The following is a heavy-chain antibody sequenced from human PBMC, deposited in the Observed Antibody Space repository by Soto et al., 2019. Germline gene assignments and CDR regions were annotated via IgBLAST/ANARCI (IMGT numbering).Heavy chain of an antibody. J-gene: IGHJ6*02. CDR3: ARGFTIFGVAPMDV. CDR2: INPNSGGT. Sequence: ASVKVSCKASGYTFTGYYMHWVRQAPGQGLEWMGWINPNSGGTNYAQKFQGWVTMTRDTSISTAYMELSRLRSDDTAVYYCARGFTIFGVAPMDVWGQGTTVTV. D-gene: IGHD3-3*01. V-gene: IGHV1-2*04. CDR1: GYTFTGYY.